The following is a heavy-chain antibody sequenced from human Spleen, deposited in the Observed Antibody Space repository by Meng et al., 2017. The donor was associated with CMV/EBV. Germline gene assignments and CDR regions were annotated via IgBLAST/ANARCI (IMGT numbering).Heavy chain of an antibody. CDR2: INPNSGGT. J-gene: IGHJ6*02. CDR1: GYTFTAYM. CDR3: ARVRQDRYGYKYYYGMDV. Sequence: ASVQVSCKASGYTFTAYMMHWLRQAPGQGLEWMGWINPNSGGTNYAQKFQGRVTMTRDTSISTAYMELSRLRSDDTAFYYSARVRQDRYGYKYYYGMDVWGQGTTVTVSS. V-gene: IGHV1-2*02. D-gene: IGHD5-18*01.